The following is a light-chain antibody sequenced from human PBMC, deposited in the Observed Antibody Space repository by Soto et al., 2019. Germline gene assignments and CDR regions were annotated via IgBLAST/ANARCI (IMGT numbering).Light chain of an antibody. Sequence: ESVLTQSPGTLSLSPGERATLSCRASQSVSSTYLAWYQQKPGQAPRLLIYGAASRATGIPDKFSGSGSGTDFTLTSSRLEPEDFAVYYCQQYGSSPTTFGQGTKVEIK. CDR2: GAA. V-gene: IGKV3-20*01. J-gene: IGKJ1*01. CDR3: QQYGSSPTT. CDR1: QSVSSTY.